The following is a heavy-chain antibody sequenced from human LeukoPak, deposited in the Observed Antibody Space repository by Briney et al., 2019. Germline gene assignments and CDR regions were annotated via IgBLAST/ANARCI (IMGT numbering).Heavy chain of an antibody. V-gene: IGHV7-4-1*02. CDR2: INTNTGNP. CDR1: GYTFTSYD. J-gene: IGHJ4*02. Sequence: ASVKVSCKASGYTFTSYDINWVRQATGQGLEWMGWINTNTGNPTYAQGFTGRFVFSLDTSVSTAYLQISSLKAEDTAGYYCARAIDYGDYPSSGVDYWGQGTLVTVSS. D-gene: IGHD4-17*01. CDR3: ARAIDYGDYPSSGVDY.